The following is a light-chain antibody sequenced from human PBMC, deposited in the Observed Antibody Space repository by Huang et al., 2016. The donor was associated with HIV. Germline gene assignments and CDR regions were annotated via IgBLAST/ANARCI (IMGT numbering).Light chain of an antibody. V-gene: IGKV3-20*01. J-gene: IGKJ2*03. CDR3: QQFGSSPPYS. CDR1: QTVTNNY. Sequence: IVLTQSPDTLSLSPGERATLSCRASQTVTNNYLAWYQQRPGQAPRSLICGASTRATGSPDRCSSSGSGTDFTLTISRLEPKDFVVYYCQQFGSSPPYSFGQGTKLEI. CDR2: GAS.